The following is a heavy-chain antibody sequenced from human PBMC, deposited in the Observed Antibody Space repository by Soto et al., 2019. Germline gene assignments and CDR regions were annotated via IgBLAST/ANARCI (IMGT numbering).Heavy chain of an antibody. J-gene: IGHJ4*02. D-gene: IGHD3-10*01. CDR2: INAGNGNT. Sequence: QVKLVQSGAEVKKPGASVKVSCKASGYTFTSYAMHWVRQAPGQRLEWMGWINAGNGNTKYSQKFQGRVTITRDTSASTAYMELSSLRSEDTAVYYCAREGGVILWFGFDYWGKGTLVTVSS. CDR1: GYTFTSYA. V-gene: IGHV1-3*01. CDR3: AREGGVILWFGFDY.